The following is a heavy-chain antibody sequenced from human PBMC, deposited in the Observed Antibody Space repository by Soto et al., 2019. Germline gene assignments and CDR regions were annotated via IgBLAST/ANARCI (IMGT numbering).Heavy chain of an antibody. D-gene: IGHD3-9*01. J-gene: IGHJ6*02. CDR3: ANNDIPRPAYHYYYYGMDV. CDR1: GFTFSSYG. Sequence: GGSLRLSCAASGFTFSSYGMHWVRQAPGKGLEWVAVISYDGSNKYYADSVKGRFTISRDNSKNALYLQMNSLRAEDTAVYYCANNDIPRPAYHYYYYGMDVWGQGTTVTVSS. V-gene: IGHV3-30*18. CDR2: ISYDGSNK.